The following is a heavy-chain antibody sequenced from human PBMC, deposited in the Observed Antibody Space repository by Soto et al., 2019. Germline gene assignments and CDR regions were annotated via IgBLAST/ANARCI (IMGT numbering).Heavy chain of an antibody. V-gene: IGHV3-33*01. Sequence: GGSLRLSCAASGFTFSSYGMHWVRQAPGKGLEWVAVIWYDGSNERYAESVKGRFTISRDNSKNTLYLQMNSLRAEDTAVYYCARAGVEGAIQVGYFQHWGQGTLVTVSS. J-gene: IGHJ1*01. CDR1: GFTFSSYG. CDR2: IWYDGSNE. D-gene: IGHD2-8*01. CDR3: ARAGVEGAIQVGYFQH.